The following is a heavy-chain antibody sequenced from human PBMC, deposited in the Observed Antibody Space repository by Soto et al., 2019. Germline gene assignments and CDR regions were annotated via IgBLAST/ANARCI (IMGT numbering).Heavy chain of an antibody. CDR2: IILIFGTA. V-gene: IGHV1-69*13. CDR3: ARHPGGRGYYYGMDV. J-gene: IGHJ6*02. CDR1: GGTFSSYA. D-gene: IGHD2-15*01. Sequence: ASVKVSCKASGGTFSSYAISWVRQAPGQGLEWMGGIILIFGTANYAQKFQGRVTITADESTSTAYMELSSLISEDTAVYYCARHPGGRGYYYGMDVWGQGTTVTVSS.